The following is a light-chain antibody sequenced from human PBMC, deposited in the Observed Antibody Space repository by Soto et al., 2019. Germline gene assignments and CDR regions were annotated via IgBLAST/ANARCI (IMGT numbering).Light chain of an antibody. CDR2: DVS. J-gene: IGLJ3*02. V-gene: IGLV2-14*03. Sequence: QSALTQPASVSGSPGQSITISCTGSSSDIGGYNDVSWYQQHPGRAPKLIIYDVSNRPSGVSNRFPGSKSGSTASLTISGLQAEDEAGYYCSSFSSSSTLVFGGGTKVTVL. CDR3: SSFSSSSTLV. CDR1: SSDIGGYND.